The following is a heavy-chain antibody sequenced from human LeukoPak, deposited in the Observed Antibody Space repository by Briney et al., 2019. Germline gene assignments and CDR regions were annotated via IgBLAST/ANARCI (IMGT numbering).Heavy chain of an antibody. CDR1: GFTFSSYG. V-gene: IGHV3-33*01. D-gene: IGHD2-21*02. CDR3: ARAPQVPEAYCGGDCYSGLDY. CDR2: IWYDGSNK. J-gene: IGHJ4*02. Sequence: PGGSLRLSCAASGFTFSSYGMHWVRQAPGKGLEWVAVIWYDGSNKYYADSVKGRFTISRDNSKNTLYLQMNSLRAEDTAVYYCARAPQVPEAYCGGDCYSGLDYWVQGTLVTVSS.